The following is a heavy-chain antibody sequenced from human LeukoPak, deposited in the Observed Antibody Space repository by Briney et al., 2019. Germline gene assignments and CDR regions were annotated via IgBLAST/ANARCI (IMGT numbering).Heavy chain of an antibody. CDR2: IYYSGST. CDR3: ARQLRADYYDSSGVWYFDL. V-gene: IGHV4-39*01. Sequence: PSETLSLTCTVSGGSNSSSSYYWGWIRQPPGKGLEWIGSIYYSGSTYYNPSLKSRVTISVDTSKNQFSLKLSSVTAADTAVYYCARQLRADYYDSSGVWYFDLWGRGTLVTVSS. J-gene: IGHJ2*01. D-gene: IGHD3-22*01. CDR1: GGSNSSSSYY.